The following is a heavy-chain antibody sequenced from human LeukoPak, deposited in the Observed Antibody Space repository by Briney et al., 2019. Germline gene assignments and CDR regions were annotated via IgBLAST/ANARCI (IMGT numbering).Heavy chain of an antibody. D-gene: IGHD1-26*01. Sequence: GGSLRLSCAASGFTVSSNYMSWVRQAPGKGLEWVSVIYSGGSTYYADSVKGRFTISRDNSKNTLYLQMNSLRAEDTAVYYCAREGLVGATPNFDYWGQGTLVTVSS. J-gene: IGHJ4*02. V-gene: IGHV3-53*01. CDR3: AREGLVGATPNFDY. CDR2: IYSGGST. CDR1: GFTVSSNY.